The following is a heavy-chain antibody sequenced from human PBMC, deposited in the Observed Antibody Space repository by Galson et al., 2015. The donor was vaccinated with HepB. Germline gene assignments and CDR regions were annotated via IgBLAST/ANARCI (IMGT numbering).Heavy chain of an antibody. D-gene: IGHD6-19*01. CDR1: GGTFSSYA. CDR2: IIPIFGTA. CDR3: ARVAAAIAVAGSWFDP. V-gene: IGHV1-69*13. Sequence: SVTVSCKASGGTFSSYAISWVRQAPGQGLEWMGGIIPIFGTANYAQKFQGRVTITADESTSTAYMELSSLRSEDTAVYYCARVAAAIAVAGSWFDPWAQGTLVPVSS. J-gene: IGHJ5*02.